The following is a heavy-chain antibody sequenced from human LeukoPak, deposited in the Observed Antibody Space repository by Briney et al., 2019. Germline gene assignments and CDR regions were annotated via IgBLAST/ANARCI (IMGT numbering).Heavy chain of an antibody. J-gene: IGHJ4*02. CDR2: ISYDGSNK. Sequence: GRSLRLSCAASGFTFSSYAMHWVRQAPGKGLEWVAVISYDGSNKYYADSVKGRSTISRDNSKNTLYLQMNSLRAEDTAVYYCARSSCSSTSCPPVYFDYWGQGTLVTVSS. V-gene: IGHV3-30*04. CDR1: GFTFSSYA. CDR3: ARSSCSSTSCPPVYFDY. D-gene: IGHD2-2*01.